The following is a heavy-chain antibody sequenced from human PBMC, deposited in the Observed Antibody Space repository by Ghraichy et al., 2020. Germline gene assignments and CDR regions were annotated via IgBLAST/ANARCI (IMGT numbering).Heavy chain of an antibody. Sequence: VKVSCKASGYTFTGYYMHWVRQAPGQGLEWMGWINPNSGGTNYAQKFQGRVTMTRDTSISTAYMELSRLRSDDTAVYYCARSAPGDYFIGGYYFDYWGQGTLVTVSS. CDR2: INPNSGGT. J-gene: IGHJ4*02. D-gene: IGHD4-17*01. CDR3: ARSAPGDYFIGGYYFDY. CDR1: GYTFTGYY. V-gene: IGHV1-2*02.